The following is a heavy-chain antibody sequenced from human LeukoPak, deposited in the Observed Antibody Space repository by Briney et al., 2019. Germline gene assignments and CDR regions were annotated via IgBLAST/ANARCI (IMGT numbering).Heavy chain of an antibody. CDR2: IYYTGST. CDR3: TRRRYYDPVGLGF. D-gene: IGHD3-22*01. J-gene: IGHJ4*02. Sequence: SETLSLTCSVSGDSLTGYWWTWLRQPPGKGLEYIGIIYYTGSTNYNPSLKRRVTLSADTSNNQFSLKLTSVTAADTAVYYCTRRRYYDPVGLGFWGRGALVTVSS. CDR1: GDSLTGYW. V-gene: IGHV4-59*12.